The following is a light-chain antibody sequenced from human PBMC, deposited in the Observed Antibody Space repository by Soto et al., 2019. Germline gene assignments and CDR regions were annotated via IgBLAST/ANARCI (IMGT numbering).Light chain of an antibody. CDR2: DNS. V-gene: IGLV1-40*01. J-gene: IGLJ3*02. CDR3: QSYDSSLSVV. CDR1: SSNIGAGYD. Sequence: QSVLTQPPSVSGAPGQRVTISCTGNSSNIGAGYDVHWYQQLPGTAPKLLIYDNSNRPSGVPDRFSGSRSGTSVSLAITGLQAEYEAYYYCQSYDSSLSVVFGGGTKLTVL.